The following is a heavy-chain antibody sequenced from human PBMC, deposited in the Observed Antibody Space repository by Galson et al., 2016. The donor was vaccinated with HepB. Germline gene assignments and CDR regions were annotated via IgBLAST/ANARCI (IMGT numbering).Heavy chain of an antibody. CDR2: TYYRTKWYN. CDR1: GDSVSSDNGA. CDR3: ARGWAGSGWSV. D-gene: IGHD6-19*01. Sequence: CAISGDSVSSDNGAWNWIRKSPSRGLEWLGRTYYRTKWYNDYGVYVKSRIKINPDTTKNQVSLRLNSVTPEDTAVYYCARGWAGSGWSVWGKGTTVTVSS. V-gene: IGHV6-1*01. J-gene: IGHJ6*04.